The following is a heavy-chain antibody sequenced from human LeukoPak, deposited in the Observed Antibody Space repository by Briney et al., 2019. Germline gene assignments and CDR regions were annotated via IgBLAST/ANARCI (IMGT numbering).Heavy chain of an antibody. D-gene: IGHD6-6*01. Sequence: PSETLSLTCAVYGGSFSGYYWSWIRQPPGEGLEWIGEINHSGSTNYNPSLKSRVTISVDTSKNQFSLKLSSVTAADTAVYYCARVRVAARPWFDPWGQGTLVTVSS. CDR3: ARVRVAARPWFDP. CDR2: INHSGST. V-gene: IGHV4-34*01. J-gene: IGHJ5*02. CDR1: GGSFSGYY.